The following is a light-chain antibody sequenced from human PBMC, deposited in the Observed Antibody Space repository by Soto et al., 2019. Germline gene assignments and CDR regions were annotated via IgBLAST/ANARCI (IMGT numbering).Light chain of an antibody. CDR1: SSNIESNY. CDR3: AAWDDSLRGYV. Sequence: LTQPPSASGTPGQRVTISCSGSSSNIESNYVYWYQQLPGTAPKLLIYRNNQRPSGVPDRFSGSKSGTSASLAISGLRSEDEADYYCAAWDDSLRGYVFGTGTNLTVL. V-gene: IGLV1-47*01. J-gene: IGLJ1*01. CDR2: RNN.